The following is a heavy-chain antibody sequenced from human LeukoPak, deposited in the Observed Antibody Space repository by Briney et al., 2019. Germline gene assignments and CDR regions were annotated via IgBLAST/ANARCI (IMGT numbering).Heavy chain of an antibody. CDR1: GGSITSGTYY. J-gene: IGHJ4*02. CDR2: FYHSAST. CDR3: ARGQWLPVFDF. D-gene: IGHD3-22*01. V-gene: IGHV4-61*03. Sequence: SETLSLTCSVSGGSITSGTYYWGWIRQPPGKGLEWIGYFYHSASTNYNPSLKSRVTISVDTSKNHFSLKLSSVTAADTAVYYCARGQWLPVFDFWGQGTLVTVSS.